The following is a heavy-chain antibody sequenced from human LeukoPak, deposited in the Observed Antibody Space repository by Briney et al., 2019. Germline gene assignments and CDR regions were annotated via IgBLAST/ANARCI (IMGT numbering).Heavy chain of an antibody. V-gene: IGHV3-7*01. CDR2: IKQDGSEK. D-gene: IGHD6-13*01. Sequence: PGGSLRLSYAASGFTFSSYWMSWVRQAPGKGLEWVANIKQDGSEKYYVDSVKGRFTISRDNAKNSLYLQMNSLRAEDTAVYYCARPYSSSSYGMDVWGQGTTVTVSS. J-gene: IGHJ6*02. CDR1: GFTFSSYW. CDR3: ARPYSSSSYGMDV.